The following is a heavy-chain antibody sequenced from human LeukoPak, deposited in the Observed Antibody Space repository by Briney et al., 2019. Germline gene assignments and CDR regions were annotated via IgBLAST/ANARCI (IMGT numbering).Heavy chain of an antibody. CDR3: ARGSGWYGDFDY. CDR1: GYSISSGYY. CDR2: IYHSGST. D-gene: IGHD6-19*01. J-gene: IGHJ4*02. V-gene: IGHV4-38-2*02. Sequence: PSETLSLTCTVSGYSISSGYYWGWIRQPPGKGLEWIGSIYHSGSTYYNPSLKSRVTISVDTSKNQFSLRLSSVTAADTAVYYCARGSGWYGDFDYWGQGTLVTVSS.